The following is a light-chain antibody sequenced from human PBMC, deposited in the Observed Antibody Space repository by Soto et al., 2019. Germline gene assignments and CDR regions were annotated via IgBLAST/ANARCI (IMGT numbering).Light chain of an antibody. V-gene: IGKV3-20*01. CDR1: QSISSPY. J-gene: IGKJ5*01. CDR3: QQYGDAPIT. Sequence: EIVLTQSPGTLSLSPGERATLCCRSSQSISSPYLAWYQQKPGQAPRLLIDGASSRATGVPDRFSGSGSGTDFTLTISGLGPEDFALYYCQQYGDAPITFGQGRRLEIK. CDR2: GAS.